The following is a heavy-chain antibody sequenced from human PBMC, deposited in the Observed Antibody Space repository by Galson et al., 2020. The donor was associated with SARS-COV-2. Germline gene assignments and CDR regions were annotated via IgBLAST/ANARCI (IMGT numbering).Heavy chain of an antibody. CDR1: GGSISTNNYY. CDR3: ARDQGGYSRFDY. CDR2: IYHSGGT. J-gene: IGHJ4*02. Sequence: SETLSLTCTVSGGSISTNNYYWNLIRQPPGKGLEWIGYIYHSGGTYSNPSLRSRVTISVDTSKNQFSLQLNSVTAADTAVYYCARDQGGYSRFDYWGQGTLVTVSS. V-gene: IGHV4-30-4*01. D-gene: IGHD5-18*01.